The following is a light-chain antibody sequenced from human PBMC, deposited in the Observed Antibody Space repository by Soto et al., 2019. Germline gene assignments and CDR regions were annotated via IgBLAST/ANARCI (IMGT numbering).Light chain of an antibody. CDR2: DVS. V-gene: IGKV3-11*01. Sequence: EIVLTQSPATLSLSPGERATLFCRASQSVSTYISWYQQKPGQAPRRLIYDVSNRASGIPARFSGSGSGTDFTLTISSLEPEDFAVYYCQQRSNWPLTFGGGTKVQIK. CDR1: QSVSTY. J-gene: IGKJ4*01. CDR3: QQRSNWPLT.